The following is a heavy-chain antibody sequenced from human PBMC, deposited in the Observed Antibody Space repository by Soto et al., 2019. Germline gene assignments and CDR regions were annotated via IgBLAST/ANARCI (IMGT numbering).Heavy chain of an antibody. CDR1: GFTFDDYG. D-gene: IGHD3-9*01. CDR2: INWNGGSP. Sequence: GESLKISCAASGFTFDDYGMSWVRQAPGKGLEWVSGINWNGGSPGYADSGKGRFTISREKAKNSLNLQMNSLRAEDTALYHCARGVRSYYDILTGYSTKVYYYYYMDVWGKGTTVTVSS. CDR3: ARGVRSYYDILTGYSTKVYYYYYMDV. J-gene: IGHJ6*03. V-gene: IGHV3-20*01.